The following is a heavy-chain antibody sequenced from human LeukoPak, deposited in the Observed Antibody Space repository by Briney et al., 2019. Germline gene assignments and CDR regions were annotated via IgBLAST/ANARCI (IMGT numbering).Heavy chain of an antibody. J-gene: IGHJ6*04. V-gene: IGHV3-74*01. D-gene: IGHD4-17*01. CDR1: GFTFSSYW. CDR3: ARSGKDYGEGYYYYYGMDV. Sequence: GGSLRLSCAASGFTFSSYWMHWVRQAPGKGLVWVSRINSDGSSTSYADSVKGRSTISRDNAKNTLYLQMNSLRAEDTAVYYCARSGKDYGEGYYYYYGMDVWGKGTTVTVSS. CDR2: INSDGSST.